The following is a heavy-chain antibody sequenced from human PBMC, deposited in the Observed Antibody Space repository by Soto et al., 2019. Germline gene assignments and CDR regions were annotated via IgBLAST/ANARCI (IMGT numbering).Heavy chain of an antibody. CDR3: ARLIRDASASYRLDY. CDR2: IYYSGYT. V-gene: IGHV4-59*08. J-gene: IGHJ4*02. Sequence: QVQLQESGPGRVKPSETLSLTCTASGGSISPYYWSWIRQPPGEGMEWLGYIYYSGYTNDNPSLKSRLTISVDTSKNQSSLSLSSVTAADTAVYFCARLIRDASASYRLDYWGRVTLVTVSS. D-gene: IGHD3-10*01. CDR1: GGSISPYY.